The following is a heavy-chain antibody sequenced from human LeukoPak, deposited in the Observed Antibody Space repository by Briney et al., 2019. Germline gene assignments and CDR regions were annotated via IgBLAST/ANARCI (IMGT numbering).Heavy chain of an antibody. D-gene: IGHD3-22*01. CDR3: TNDYYDSSGYYTAFDI. J-gene: IGHJ3*02. Sequence: ASVKVSCKASGYTFTGYDINWVRQATGQGLEWMGWMNPNSGNTGYAQKFQGRVTMTRNTSISTAYMELSSLRSEDTAVYYCTNDYYDSSGYYTAFDIWGQGTMVTVSS. CDR1: GYTFTGYD. V-gene: IGHV1-8*01. CDR2: MNPNSGNT.